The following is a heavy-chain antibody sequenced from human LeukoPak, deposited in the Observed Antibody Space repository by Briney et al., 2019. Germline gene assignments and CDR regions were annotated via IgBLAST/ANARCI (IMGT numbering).Heavy chain of an antibody. CDR2: ISTSSSSI. CDR3: ARERIGYCSRTSCYLERYYYYMDV. J-gene: IGHJ6*03. D-gene: IGHD2-2*01. V-gene: IGHV3-48*01. CDR1: GFTFSSYS. Sequence: PGGSLRLSCAASGFTFSSYSMNWVRQAPGKGLEWVSYISTSSSSIYYADSVKGRFTISRDNAKNSLYLQMNSLRAEDTAVYYCARERIGYCSRTSCYLERYYYYMDVWGKGTTVTVSS.